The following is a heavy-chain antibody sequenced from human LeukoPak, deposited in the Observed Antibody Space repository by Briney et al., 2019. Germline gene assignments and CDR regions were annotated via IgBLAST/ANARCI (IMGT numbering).Heavy chain of an antibody. CDR1: GFTFSNYA. CDR3: ATRFFGGSFDP. V-gene: IGHV3-23*01. J-gene: IGHJ5*02. D-gene: IGHD3-3*01. Sequence: GGSLRLSCATSGFTFSNYARSWVRQAPGKGLEWVSAINGSGGGTYYADSVKGRFTISRDTSKNTQYMQMYSLRDEDTAVYYSATRFFGGSFDPWGQRPLLTV. CDR2: INGSGGGT.